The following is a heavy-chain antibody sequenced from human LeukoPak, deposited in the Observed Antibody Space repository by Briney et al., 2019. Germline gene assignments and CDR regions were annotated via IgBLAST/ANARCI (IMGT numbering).Heavy chain of an antibody. CDR2: IYHSGST. J-gene: IGHJ5*02. D-gene: IGHD1-20*01. V-gene: IGHV4-38-2*02. Sequence: SETLSLTCTVSGYSISSGYYWGWIRQPPGKGLEWIGTIYHSGSTYFNPSLKSRVTISVDTSKNQFPLKLSSVTAADTAAYYCARERGDNWNVGPWGQGTLVTVSS. CDR3: ARERGDNWNVGP. CDR1: GYSISSGYY.